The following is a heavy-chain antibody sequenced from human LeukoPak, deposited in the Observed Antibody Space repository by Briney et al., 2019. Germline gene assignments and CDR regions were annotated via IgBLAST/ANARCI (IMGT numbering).Heavy chain of an antibody. D-gene: IGHD3-22*01. Sequence: SETLSLTCAVSGGSISSSNWWSWVRQPPGKGLEWIGEIYHSGSTNYNPSLKSRVTISVDKSKNQFSLKLSSVTAADTAVYYCARDRLTITYYYDSSGYRDAFDIWGQGTMVTVSS. CDR2: IYHSGST. CDR3: ARDRLTITYYYDSSGYRDAFDI. CDR1: GGSISSSNW. V-gene: IGHV4-4*02. J-gene: IGHJ3*02.